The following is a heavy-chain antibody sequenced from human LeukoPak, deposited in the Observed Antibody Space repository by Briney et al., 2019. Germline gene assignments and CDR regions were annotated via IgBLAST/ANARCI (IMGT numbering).Heavy chain of an antibody. J-gene: IGHJ4*02. CDR3: AKKAQYNGIYPLDY. D-gene: IGHD1-26*01. CDR1: GFTFTSYS. V-gene: IGHV3-23*01. Sequence: GVSVTLFCTASGFTFTSYSIRWLRQARGKGLEWVSGTSDRGDYTYYADSVKSRFTISRDTSKNTLYLQMNSLRAEDTALYFSAKKAQYNGIYPLDYWGQGTLVTVSS. CDR2: TSDRGDYT.